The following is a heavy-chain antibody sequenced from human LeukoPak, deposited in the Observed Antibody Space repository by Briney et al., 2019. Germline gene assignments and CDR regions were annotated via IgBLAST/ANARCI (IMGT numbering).Heavy chain of an antibody. J-gene: IGHJ3*02. CDR1: GGTFSSYA. D-gene: IGHD1-1*01. CDR2: IIPIFGTA. Sequence: SVKVSCKASGGTFSSYAISWVRQAPGQGLEWMGGIIPIFGTANYAQKFQGRVTITTDESTSTAYMELSSLRSDDTAVYYCARGRYNWNDGAFDIWGQGTMVTVSS. V-gene: IGHV1-69*05. CDR3: ARGRYNWNDGAFDI.